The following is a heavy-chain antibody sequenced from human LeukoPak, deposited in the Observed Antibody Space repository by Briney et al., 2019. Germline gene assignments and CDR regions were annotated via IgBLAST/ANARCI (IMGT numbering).Heavy chain of an antibody. D-gene: IGHD6-19*01. CDR2: IYHSGST. CDR3: ARGLSGWYGTFFDY. Sequence: PSETLSLTCTVSGGSISSGDYYWTWIRQPPGKALEWIAYIYHSGSTNYNPSLKSRVTISVDTSKNQFSLKLSSVTAADTAVYYCARGLSGWYGTFFDYWGQGTLVTVSS. J-gene: IGHJ4*02. CDR1: GGSISSGDYY. V-gene: IGHV4-30-4*01.